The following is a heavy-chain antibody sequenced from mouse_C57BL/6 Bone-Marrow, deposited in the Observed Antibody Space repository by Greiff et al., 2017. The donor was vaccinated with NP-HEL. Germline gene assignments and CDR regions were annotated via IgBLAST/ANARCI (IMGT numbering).Heavy chain of an antibody. Sequence: VTLKESGPGILQPSQTLSLTCSFSGFSLSTFGMGVGWIRQPSGKGLEWLAHIWWDDDQYYNPALKSRLTISKDTSKNQVFLKIANVDTADTATYYCARMRGVDGYLTPSDYWGQGTSVTVSS. CDR2: IWWDDDQ. J-gene: IGHJ4*01. V-gene: IGHV8-8*01. D-gene: IGHD2-3*01. CDR1: GFSLSTFGMG. CDR3: ARMRGVDGYLTPSDY.